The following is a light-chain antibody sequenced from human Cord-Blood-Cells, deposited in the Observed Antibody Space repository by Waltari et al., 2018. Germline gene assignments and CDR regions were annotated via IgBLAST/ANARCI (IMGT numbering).Light chain of an antibody. Sequence: QSVLTQPPSASGTPGQRVTISCSGSSSNIGSNYVYWYQQLPGTAPKLPIYRNNQRPSGVPDRFSGSKSGTSASLAISGLRSEDEADYYCAAWDDSLSAFFGGGTKLTVL. V-gene: IGLV1-47*01. CDR1: SSNIGSNY. J-gene: IGLJ2*01. CDR2: RNN. CDR3: AAWDDSLSAF.